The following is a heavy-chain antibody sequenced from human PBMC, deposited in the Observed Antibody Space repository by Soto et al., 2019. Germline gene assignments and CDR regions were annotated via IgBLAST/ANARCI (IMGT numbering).Heavy chain of an antibody. V-gene: IGHV3-53*01. Sequence: DVQLVESGGGLIQPGGSLRLSCAASGFTVSSKYMTWVRQAPGKGLEWVSVIYGGGTTYYADSVKGRFPISGDNSKNTLYLHLHSLGAEDTPVYVRLQNTGAPRFNSSDHRTLVSASS. CDR2: IYGGGTT. CDR1: GFTVSSKY. CDR3: LQNTGAPRFNS. J-gene: IGHJ5*01. D-gene: IGHD3-10*01.